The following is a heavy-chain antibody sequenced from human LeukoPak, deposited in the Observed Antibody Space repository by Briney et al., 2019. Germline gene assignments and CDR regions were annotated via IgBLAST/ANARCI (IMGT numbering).Heavy chain of an antibody. CDR1: GDSVSSNSAA. D-gene: IGHD3-22*01. Sequence: SQTLSLSCAISGDSVSSNSAAWNWIRQSPSRGLEWLGRTYYRSKWYNDYAVSVKSRITINPDTSKNQFSLQLSSVTAADTAVYYCARGYYDSSGYYSRGEFDYWGQGTLVTVSS. J-gene: IGHJ4*02. V-gene: IGHV6-1*01. CDR2: TYYRSKWYN. CDR3: ARGYYDSSGYYSRGEFDY.